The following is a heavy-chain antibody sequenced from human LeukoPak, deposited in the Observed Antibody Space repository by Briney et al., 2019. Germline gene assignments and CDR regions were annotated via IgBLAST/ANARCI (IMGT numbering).Heavy chain of an antibody. CDR3: AKRYCSGGSCYFRVFDY. Sequence: GGSLRLSCAASGFTFSSYSMNWVRQAPGKGLEWVSAISGSGGSTYYADSVKGRFTISRDNSKNTLYLQMNSLRAEDTAVYYCAKRYCSGGSCYFRVFDYWGQGALVTVSS. J-gene: IGHJ4*02. V-gene: IGHV3-23*01. CDR2: ISGSGGST. D-gene: IGHD2-15*01. CDR1: GFTFSSYS.